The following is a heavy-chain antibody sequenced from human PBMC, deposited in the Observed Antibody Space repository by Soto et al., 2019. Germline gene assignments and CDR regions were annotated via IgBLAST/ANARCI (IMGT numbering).Heavy chain of an antibody. CDR2: INPNSGGT. CDR1: GYNLTHNG. CDR3: ARSNSSSWFSNWFDP. J-gene: IGHJ5*02. V-gene: IGHV1-2*04. Sequence: GAPGKVSCKASGYNLTHNGINSGRQAPGQGVEWMGWINPNSGGTNYAQKFQGWVTMTRDTSISTAYMELSRLRSDDTAVYYCARSNSSSWFSNWFDPWGQGTLVTVSS. D-gene: IGHD6-13*01.